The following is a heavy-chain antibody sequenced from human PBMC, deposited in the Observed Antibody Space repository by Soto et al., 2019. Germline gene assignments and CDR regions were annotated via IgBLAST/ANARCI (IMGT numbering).Heavy chain of an antibody. CDR2: ITGSGDLT. CDR1: GSTFSSYT. J-gene: IGHJ6*04. CDR3: AREERFNSGYYYVTGDFYCHALDV. D-gene: IGHD3-22*01. Sequence: GGSLRLSCVAPGSTFSSYTFHWVRQAPGKGLEWVSCITGSGDLTHYAESVQGRFTISRDQSRNMLYLQMKSLRVEDTAVYYCAREERFNSGYYYVTGDFYCHALDVCGKQTTVPVSS. V-gene: IGHV3-23*01.